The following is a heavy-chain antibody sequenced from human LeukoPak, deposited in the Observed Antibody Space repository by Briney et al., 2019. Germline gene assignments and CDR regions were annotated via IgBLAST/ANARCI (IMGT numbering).Heavy chain of an antibody. CDR1: GGSISSYY. CDR2: IYYSGST. Sequence: SETLSLTCTVSGGSISSYYWSWIRQPPGKGLEWIGYIYYSGSTNYNPSLKSRVTISVDTSKNQLSLKLSSVTAADTAVYYCAREVVAAAGTDAFDIWGQGTMVTVSS. D-gene: IGHD6-13*01. V-gene: IGHV4-59*01. J-gene: IGHJ3*02. CDR3: AREVVAAAGTDAFDI.